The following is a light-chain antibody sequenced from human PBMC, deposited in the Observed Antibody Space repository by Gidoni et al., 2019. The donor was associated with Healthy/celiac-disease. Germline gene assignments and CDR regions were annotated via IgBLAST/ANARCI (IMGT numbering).Light chain of an antibody. CDR2: AAS. CDR3: QQSYSTPD. V-gene: IGKV1-39*01. Sequence: DIQMTQSPSSLSASVGDRVTITCRASQSIRSYLNWYQQKPGKAPKLLIYAASSLQSGVPSRFSGSGSGTDFTLTISSLQPEDFATYYCQQSYSTPDFGGGTKVEIK. CDR1: QSIRSY. J-gene: IGKJ4*01.